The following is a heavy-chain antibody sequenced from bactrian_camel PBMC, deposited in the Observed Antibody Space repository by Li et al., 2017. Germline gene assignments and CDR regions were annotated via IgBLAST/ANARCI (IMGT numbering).Heavy chain of an antibody. CDR2: INKGSTNA. V-gene: IGHV3S1*01. J-gene: IGHJ6*01. CDR3: AADTLGYDYCSGPLDFGY. Sequence: HVQLVESGGDSVQAGGSLRLSCTASRDDVLRDCITWSFQAPGKKREWVASINKGSTNAVYVDSVKGRFTISQDNAKNTLYLQMNSLKPEDTAMYYCAADTLGYDYCSGPLDFGYWGQGTQVTVS. D-gene: IGHD3*01. CDR1: RDDVLRDC.